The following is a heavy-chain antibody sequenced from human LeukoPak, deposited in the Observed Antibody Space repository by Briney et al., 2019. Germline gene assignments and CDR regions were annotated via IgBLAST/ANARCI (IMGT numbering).Heavy chain of an antibody. CDR3: ARGGDPHPRGASDI. V-gene: IGHV4-31*03. J-gene: IGHJ3*02. D-gene: IGHD3-16*01. CDR1: GGSISSGGYY. Sequence: SETLSLTCTVSGGSISSGGYYWSWIRQRPGKGLEWIGYIYYSGSTYYNPSLKSRVTISVDTSKNQFSLKLSSVTAADTAVYYCARGGDPHPRGASDIWGQGTMVTVSS. CDR2: IYYSGST.